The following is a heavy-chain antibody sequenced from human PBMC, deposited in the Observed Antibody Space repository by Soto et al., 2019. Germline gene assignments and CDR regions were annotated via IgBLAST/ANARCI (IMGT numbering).Heavy chain of an antibody. J-gene: IGHJ4*02. V-gene: IGHV3-23*01. D-gene: IGHD2-15*01. CDR3: AKRRGAGGHFDY. Sequence: GGSLRLSCAASGFTFSSYAMGWVRQGPGKGLEWVAVVSIGGSTHYADSVRGRFTISRDNSKNTLSLQMNSLTAEDTAVYFCAKRRGAGGHFDYWGQGALVTVSS. CDR2: VSIGGST. CDR1: GFTFSSYA.